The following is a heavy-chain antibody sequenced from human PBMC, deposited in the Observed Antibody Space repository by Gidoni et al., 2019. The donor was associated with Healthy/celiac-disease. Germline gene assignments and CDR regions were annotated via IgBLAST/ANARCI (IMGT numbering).Heavy chain of an antibody. V-gene: IGHV3-7*04. CDR3: ARDAWRARYMDV. Sequence: EEQLAESGGGLVQPGGSLRLSCVASGFIFTNYRVSWVRQAPGKGPEWVGNIKQEAREGWYAEPVKGRVTISRDNAKKSVDLQIDSLRAEDTAIYYCARDAWRARYMDVWGKGTTVTVSS. D-gene: IGHD3-3*01. J-gene: IGHJ6*03. CDR1: GFIFTNYR. CDR2: IKQEAREG.